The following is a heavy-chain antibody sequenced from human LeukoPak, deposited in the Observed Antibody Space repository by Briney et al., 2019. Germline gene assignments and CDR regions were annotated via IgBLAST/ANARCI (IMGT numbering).Heavy chain of an antibody. CDR3: ASPAIHDSTARWYFDL. J-gene: IGHJ2*01. V-gene: IGHV4-39*01. D-gene: IGHD6-6*01. Sequence: PSETLSLTCTVSGGSISSSSYYWGWIRQPPGKGLEWIGSIYYSGSTYYNPSLKSRVTISVDTSKNQFSLKLSSVTAADTAVYYCASPAIHDSTARWYFDLWGRGTLVTVSS. CDR1: GGSISSSSYY. CDR2: IYYSGST.